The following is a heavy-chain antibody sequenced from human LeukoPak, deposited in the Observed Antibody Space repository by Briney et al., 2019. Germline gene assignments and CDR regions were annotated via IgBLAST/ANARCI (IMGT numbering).Heavy chain of an antibody. J-gene: IGHJ3*01. CDR3: ARVPGGGTAAN. Sequence: PSETLSLTRTLSGGSASSGIYYWSWIRHPPGKGLEWIGYIYYSGSTNYNPSLKSRVTISVDTSKNQFSLKLRSVTAADTAVYYCARVPGGGTAANWGQGTMVTVSS. CDR2: IYYSGST. D-gene: IGHD1-7*01. V-gene: IGHV4-61*01. CDR1: GGSASSGIYY.